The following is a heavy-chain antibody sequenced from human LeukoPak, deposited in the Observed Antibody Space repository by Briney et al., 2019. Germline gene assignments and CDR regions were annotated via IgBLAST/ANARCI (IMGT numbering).Heavy chain of an antibody. CDR1: GYSISSGYY. Sequence: SETLSLTCAVSGYSISSGYYWGWIRQPPGRGLEWIGSIYHSGSTYYNPSLKSRVTISVNTSKNQFSLKLSSVTAADTAVYYCASRRDGGFDYWGQGTLVTVSS. D-gene: IGHD3-10*01. CDR3: ASRRDGGFDY. V-gene: IGHV4-38-2*01. CDR2: IYHSGST. J-gene: IGHJ4*02.